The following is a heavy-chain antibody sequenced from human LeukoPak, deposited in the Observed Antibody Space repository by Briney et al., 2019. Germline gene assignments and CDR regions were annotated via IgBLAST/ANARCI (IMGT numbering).Heavy chain of an antibody. V-gene: IGHV1-8*02. D-gene: IGHD3-10*01. CDR1: GYTFTGYY. J-gene: IGHJ4*02. CDR3: ARGVTMVRGVIINY. CDR2: MNPNSGNT. Sequence: ASVKVSCKASGYTFTGYYMHWVRQATGQGLEWMGWMNPNSGNTGYAQKFQGRVTMTRNTSISTAYMELSSLRSEDTAVYYCARGVTMVRGVIINYWGQGTLVTVSS.